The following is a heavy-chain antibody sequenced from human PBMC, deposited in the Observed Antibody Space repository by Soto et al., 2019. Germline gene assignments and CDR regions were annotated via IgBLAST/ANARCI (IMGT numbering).Heavy chain of an antibody. CDR3: AHRLTSRSWSY. J-gene: IGHJ4*02. Sequence: SGPTLVHPTQTLTLTCTFSGFSLNTSGVGVGWIRQPPGKALEWLALIYWNDDKRYSPSLNSRLTITKDTSKNQVVLTMTNMDPVDTATYYCAHRLTSRSWSYWGQGTLVTVSS. CDR1: GFSLNTSGVG. CDR2: IYWNDDK. D-gene: IGHD2-15*01. V-gene: IGHV2-5*01.